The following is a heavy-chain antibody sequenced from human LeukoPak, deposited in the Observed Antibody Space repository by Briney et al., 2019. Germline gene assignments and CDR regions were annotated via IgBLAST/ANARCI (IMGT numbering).Heavy chain of an antibody. V-gene: IGHV3-7*03. CDR3: ARGPLIAAAGTR. J-gene: IGHJ4*02. D-gene: IGHD6-13*01. CDR2: INQDGTEK. Sequence: GGSLRLSCAASGFTFSSYWMSWVRQAPGEGLEWVAKINQDGTEKAYVDSVRGRFTISRDNAKNSLFLQMNSLRAEDTAVYYCARGPLIAAAGTRWGQGTLVTVSS. CDR1: GFTFSSYW.